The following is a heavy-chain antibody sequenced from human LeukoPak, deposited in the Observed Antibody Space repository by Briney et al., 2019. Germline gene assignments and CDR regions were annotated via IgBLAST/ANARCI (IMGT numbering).Heavy chain of an antibody. D-gene: IGHD3-22*01. CDR2: VLYDGSNK. J-gene: IGHJ4*02. V-gene: IGHV3-30*02. CDR1: GFIFSTYG. CDR3: AKDLVHYYDSSNYRYFEY. Sequence: PGGSLRLSCAASGFIFSTYGMHWVRQAPGKGLEWVAFVLYDGSNKYYADSVKGRFTISRDNSKNTLYLQMNSLRAEDTAVYYCAKDLVHYYDSSNYRYFEYWGQGTLVTVSS.